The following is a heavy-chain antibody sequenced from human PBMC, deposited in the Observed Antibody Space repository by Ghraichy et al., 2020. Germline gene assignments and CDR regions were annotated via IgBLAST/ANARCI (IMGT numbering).Heavy chain of an antibody. V-gene: IGHV3-21*01. D-gene: IGHD2-15*01. CDR2: INSGSTHI. J-gene: IGHJ3*01. CDR3: ARPHCSVGGCYQRSDAFDL. CDR1: GFIFSDYS. Sequence: GGSLRLSCAASGFIFSDYSMNWVRQAPGKGLEWISSINSGSTHIYQAGSVRGRISTSRDNAKNSLYLQLDSLRAEDTAVYYCARPHCSVGGCYQRSDAFDLWGQGTVVTVSS.